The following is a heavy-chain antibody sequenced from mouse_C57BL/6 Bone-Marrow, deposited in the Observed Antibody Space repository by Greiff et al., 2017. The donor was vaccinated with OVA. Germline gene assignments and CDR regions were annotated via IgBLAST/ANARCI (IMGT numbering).Heavy chain of an antibody. CDR2: IRNKANNHAT. D-gene: IGHD3-2*02. V-gene: IGHV6-6*01. Sequence: EVKLEESGGGLVQPGGSMKLSCAASGFTFSDAWMDWVRQSPEKGLEWVAEIRNKANNHATYYAESVKGRFTISRDDSTSSVYLQKKSLRAEDAGVYYCTRDSSGYVWFAYWGQGTLVTVSA. CDR3: TRDSSGYVWFAY. CDR1: GFTFSDAW. J-gene: IGHJ3*01.